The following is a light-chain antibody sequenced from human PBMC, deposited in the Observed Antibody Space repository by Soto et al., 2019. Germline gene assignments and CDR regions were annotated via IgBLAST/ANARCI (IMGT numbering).Light chain of an antibody. CDR1: QGISSY. CDR2: AAS. V-gene: IGKV1-8*01. J-gene: IGKJ1*01. CDR3: QQYYSYPQT. Sequence: AIRMTQSPSSLSASTGDRVTITCRASQGISSYLAWYQQKPGKAPKLLIYAASTLQSGVPSRFSGSGSGTDFTLTIGSLQSEDFATYYCQQYYSYPQTFGQGTKVEIK.